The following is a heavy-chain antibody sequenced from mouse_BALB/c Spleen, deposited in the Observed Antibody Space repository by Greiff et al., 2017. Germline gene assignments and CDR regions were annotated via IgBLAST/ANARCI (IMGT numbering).Heavy chain of an antibody. CDR2: IYPGSGST. Sequence: LQQPGSELVRPGASVKLSCKASGYTFTSYWMPWVQQRPGQGLEWIGNIYPGSGSTNYDEKFKSKATLTVDTSSSTAYMQLSSLTSEDSAVYYCTREPLTALDYWGQGTTLTVSS. CDR1: GYTFTSYW. J-gene: IGHJ2*01. CDR3: TREPLTALDY. D-gene: IGHD1-2*01. V-gene: IGHV1S22*01.